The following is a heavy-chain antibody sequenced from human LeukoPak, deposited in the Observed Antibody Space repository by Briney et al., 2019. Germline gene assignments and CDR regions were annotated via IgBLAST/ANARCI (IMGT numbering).Heavy chain of an antibody. CDR1: GYTFTSYD. D-gene: IGHD6-13*01. V-gene: IGHV1-8*01. J-gene: IGHJ6*03. Sequence: GASVTVSCTASGYTFTSYDINWVRQATGQGLEWMGWMNPNSGNTGYAQKFQGRVTMTRNTSISTAYMELSSLRSEDTAVYYCARGGASSSYYYYYYMDVWGKGTTVTVSS. CDR3: ARGGASSSYYYYYYMDV. CDR2: MNPNSGNT.